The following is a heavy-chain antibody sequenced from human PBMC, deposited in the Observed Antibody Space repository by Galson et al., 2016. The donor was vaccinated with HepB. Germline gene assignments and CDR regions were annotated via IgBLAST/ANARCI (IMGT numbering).Heavy chain of an antibody. D-gene: IGHD6-13*01. Sequence: SLRLSCAAPGFTFSDYYMSWIRQAPGKGLEWVAYISGRSTYINYAHSVKGRFSISRDNAKNSLYLQMNGLRVEDMAVYYCARAADGSSWPADWGQGTLVAVSS. V-gene: IGHV3-11*06. CDR2: ISGRSTYI. CDR3: ARAADGSSWPAD. CDR1: GFTFSDYY. J-gene: IGHJ4*02.